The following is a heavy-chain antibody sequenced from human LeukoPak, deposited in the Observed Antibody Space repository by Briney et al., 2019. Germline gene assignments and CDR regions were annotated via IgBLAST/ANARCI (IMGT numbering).Heavy chain of an antibody. CDR2: TGSTGVST. CDR1: GFTFSSYA. D-gene: IGHD3/OR15-3a*01. CDR3: ARTRTGYNVIDD. J-gene: IGHJ4*02. Sequence: PGGSLRLSCAASGFTFSSYAMNWVRQAPGKGLEWVSGTGSTGVSTFYADSVKGRFTVSRDNSGNTLFLQMNGLGADDTAMYYCARTRTGYNVIDDWGQGTLVTVSS. V-gene: IGHV3-23*01.